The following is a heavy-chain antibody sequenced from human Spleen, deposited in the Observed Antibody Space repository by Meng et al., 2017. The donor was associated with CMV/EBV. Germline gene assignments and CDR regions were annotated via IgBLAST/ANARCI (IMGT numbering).Heavy chain of an antibody. V-gene: IGHV3-48*01. CDR1: GFTFSSYW. D-gene: IGHD2-2*01. CDR2: ISSSGGTI. Sequence: GESLKISCAASGFTFSSYWMSWDRQAPGKGLEWVSYISSSGGTIYYADSVKGRFTISRDNSKNTLYLQMNSLRAEDTAVYYCARVGGTSCADYWGQGTLVTVSS. CDR3: ARVGGTSCADY. J-gene: IGHJ4*02.